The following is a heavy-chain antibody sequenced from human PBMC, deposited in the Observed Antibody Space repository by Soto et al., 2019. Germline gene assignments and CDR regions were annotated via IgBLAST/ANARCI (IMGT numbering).Heavy chain of an antibody. D-gene: IGHD3-9*01. Sequence: PSETLSLIFTLPGCSIRSRYHYLGWLRYPKGAGLEWIGNIYYSGSTYYYNPSRKSRVTISVDTSKSQFSLKLNSVTAADTAAYYCVRDYFRPNHYYYGMDVCGQGTTVTVSS. CDR3: VRDYFRPNHYYYGMDV. CDR1: GCSIRSRYHY. J-gene: IGHJ6*02. V-gene: IGHV4-39*02. CDR2: IYYSGSTY.